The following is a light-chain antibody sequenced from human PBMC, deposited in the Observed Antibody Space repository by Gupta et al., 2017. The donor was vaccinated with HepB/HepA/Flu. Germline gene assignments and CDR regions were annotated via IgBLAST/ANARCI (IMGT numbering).Light chain of an antibody. J-gene: IGLJ3*02. V-gene: IGLV2-23*02. CDR3: CSYAGSSTWV. Sequence: QSALTQPAAVSASPGPPMTIPCTRTCRDVGSYNLVSWYQQHPGKAPKLMFYEVSKRPSGVSNRFAGSKSGNTASLTISGLQAEDEADYYCCSYAGSSTWVFGGGTKLTVL. CDR2: EVS. CDR1: CRDVGSYNL.